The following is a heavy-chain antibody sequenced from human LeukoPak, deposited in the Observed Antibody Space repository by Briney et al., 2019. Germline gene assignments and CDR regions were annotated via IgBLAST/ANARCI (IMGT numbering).Heavy chain of an antibody. CDR3: ARETPHDSSGYDEYFQH. J-gene: IGHJ1*01. CDR1: GYTFTSYY. D-gene: IGHD3-22*01. V-gene: IGHV1-46*01. Sequence: ASVKVSCKASGYTFTSYYMHWVRQAPGQGLEWMGIINPSGGSTSYAQKFQGRVTMTWDTSTSTVYMELSSLRSEDTAVYYCARETPHDSSGYDEYFQHWGQGTLVTVSS. CDR2: INPSGGST.